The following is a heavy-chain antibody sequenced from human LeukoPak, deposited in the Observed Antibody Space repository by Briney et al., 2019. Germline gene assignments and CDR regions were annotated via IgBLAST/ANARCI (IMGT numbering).Heavy chain of an antibody. CDR1: GSISSYY. CDR3: ARQKCTSTSCLTKNAFDI. Sequence: PSETLSLTCTVSGSISSYYWSWIRQPPGKGLEWIGYIYTSGSTNYNPYLNSRVTISVDTSKNQFSLDLSSVTAADTAVYYCARQKCTSTSCLTKNAFDIWGQGTMVTVSS. V-gene: IGHV4-4*09. J-gene: IGHJ3*02. D-gene: IGHD2-2*01. CDR2: IYTSGST.